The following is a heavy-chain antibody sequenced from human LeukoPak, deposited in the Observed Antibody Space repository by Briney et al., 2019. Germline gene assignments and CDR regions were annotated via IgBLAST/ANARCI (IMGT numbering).Heavy chain of an antibody. Sequence: SVKVSCKASGGTFSSYAISWVRQAPGQGLEWMGRIIPIFGTANYAQKFQGRVTITPDESTSTAYMELSSLRSEDTAVYYCARDMYYYDSSGYYYFDYWGQGTLVTVSS. D-gene: IGHD3-22*01. CDR3: ARDMYYYDSSGYYYFDY. V-gene: IGHV1-69*13. CDR2: IIPIFGTA. J-gene: IGHJ4*02. CDR1: GGTFSSYA.